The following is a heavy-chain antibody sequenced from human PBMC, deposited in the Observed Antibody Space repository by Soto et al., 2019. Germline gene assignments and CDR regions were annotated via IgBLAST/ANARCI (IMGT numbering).Heavy chain of an antibody. CDR2: ISYDGSNK. CDR3: ARIVVVTAILDNSDY. Sequence: GGSLRLSCAASGFTFSSYAMHWVRQAPGKGLEWVAVISYDGSNKYYADSVKGRFTISRDNSKNTLYLQMNSLRAEDTAVYYCARIVVVTAILDNSDYWGQGTLVTVSS. D-gene: IGHD2-21*02. CDR1: GFTFSSYA. V-gene: IGHV3-30-3*01. J-gene: IGHJ4*02.